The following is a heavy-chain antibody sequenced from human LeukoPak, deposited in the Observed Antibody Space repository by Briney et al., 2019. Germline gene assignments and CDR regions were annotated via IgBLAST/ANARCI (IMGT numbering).Heavy chain of an antibody. D-gene: IGHD3-22*01. CDR1: GGSFSGYY. J-gene: IGHJ4*02. CDR3: ARARESYYDSSGYLEY. V-gene: IGHV4-34*01. CDR2: INHSGST. Sequence: SETLSLTCAVYGGSFSGYYWSWIRQPPGKGLEWIGEINHSGSTNYNPSLKSRVTISVDTSKNQFSLKLSSVTAADTAVYYCARARESYYDSSGYLEYWGQGTLVTVSS.